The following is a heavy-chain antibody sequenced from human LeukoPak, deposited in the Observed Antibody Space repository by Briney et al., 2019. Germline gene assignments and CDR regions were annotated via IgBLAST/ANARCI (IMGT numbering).Heavy chain of an antibody. J-gene: IGHJ4*02. CDR2: ISSGSDHI. D-gene: IGHD4-11*01. CDR1: GFTFSSYS. V-gene: IGHV3-21*01. Sequence: GGSLRLSCAASGFTFSSYSMNWVRQAPGKGLEWVSSISSGSDHIYYADPVKGRFTVSRDNAKNSLYLQMDSLRAEDTAVFFCARNDYSILSGYDYWGQGTLVTVSS. CDR3: ARNDYSILSGYDY.